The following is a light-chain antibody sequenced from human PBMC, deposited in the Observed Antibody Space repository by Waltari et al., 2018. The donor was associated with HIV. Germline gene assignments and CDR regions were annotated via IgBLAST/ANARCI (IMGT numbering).Light chain of an antibody. CDR1: KLGAKY. Sequence: SYELTQPPSVSVSPGQTASITCSGDKLGAKYACWYQQKPGQSPVLVIYQDSKRPSGTPGRFSGSNSGNTATLTISGTQAMDEADYYCQAWDSSTDVVFGGGTKLTVL. CDR3: QAWDSSTDVV. CDR2: QDS. J-gene: IGLJ2*01. V-gene: IGLV3-1*01.